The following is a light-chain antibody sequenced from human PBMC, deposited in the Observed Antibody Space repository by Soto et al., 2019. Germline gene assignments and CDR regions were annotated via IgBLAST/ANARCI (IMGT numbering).Light chain of an antibody. J-gene: IGKJ1*01. Sequence: DIQMTQSPSTLSASVGDRVTITCRASQSVSSWLAWYQQKPGKAPQLLIYDASNLESGVPSRFSGSGSGTEFTLTISSLQPDDFATYYCQQYNKYSWTFGQGPKVEVK. V-gene: IGKV1-5*01. CDR1: QSVSSW. CDR2: DAS. CDR3: QQYNKYSWT.